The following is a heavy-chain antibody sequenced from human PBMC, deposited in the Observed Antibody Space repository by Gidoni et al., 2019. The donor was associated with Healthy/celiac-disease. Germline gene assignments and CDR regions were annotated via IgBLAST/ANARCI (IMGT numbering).Heavy chain of an antibody. CDR3: TTLDSSGYGVVDY. CDR1: GFTFSGSA. J-gene: IGHJ4*02. V-gene: IGHV3-73*01. CDR2: SRSKANSYAT. D-gene: IGHD3-22*01. Sequence: EVQLVESGVGFVQPGGSLKLSCSASGFTFSGSAMHWVRQASGKGLEWVGRSRSKANSYATAYAASVKGRLTISRDDAKNTAYLQMNSLKTEDTAVYYCTTLDSSGYGVVDYWGQGTLVTVSS.